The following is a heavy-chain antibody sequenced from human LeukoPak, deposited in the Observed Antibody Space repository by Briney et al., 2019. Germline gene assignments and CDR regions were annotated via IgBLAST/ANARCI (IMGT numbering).Heavy chain of an antibody. CDR3: ARDRYGFDY. CDR1: GFTFSSYG. D-gene: IGHD1-1*01. Sequence: GRSLRLSCAASGFTFSSYGMHWVRQAPGKGLEWVSYISSSSSTIYYADSVKGRFTISRDNAKNSLYLQMNSLRAEDTAVYYCARDRYGFDYWGQGTLVTVSS. J-gene: IGHJ4*02. CDR2: ISSSSSTI. V-gene: IGHV3-48*04.